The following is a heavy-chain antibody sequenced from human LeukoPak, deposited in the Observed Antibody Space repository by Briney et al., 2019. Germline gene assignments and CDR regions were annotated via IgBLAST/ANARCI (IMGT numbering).Heavy chain of an antibody. Sequence: GGSLRLSCAASGFTFNNAWMSWVRQAPGKGLEWVSGINWTGGSTAYADSVKGRFTISRENAKNSVYLEMNGLRAEDTALYYCARLRVVWDLDDAFDIWGQGTMVIVSS. D-gene: IGHD1-26*01. CDR3: ARLRVVWDLDDAFDI. V-gene: IGHV3-20*04. CDR2: INWTGGST. J-gene: IGHJ3*02. CDR1: GFTFNNAW.